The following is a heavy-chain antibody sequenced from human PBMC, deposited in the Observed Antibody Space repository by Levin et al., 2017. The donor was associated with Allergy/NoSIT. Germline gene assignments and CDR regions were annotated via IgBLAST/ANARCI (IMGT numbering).Heavy chain of an antibody. V-gene: IGHV5-51*01. CDR2: IFPDDSDT. CDR1: GYTFTDYW. D-gene: IGHD2-8*01. J-gene: IGHJ2*01. Sequence: VASVKVSCEASGYTFTDYWIAWVRQTPGKGLEWLGTIFPDDSDTRYNPSFQGQVTISADKSIRTAFLQWSSLKASDTAIYYCARPPPLAESRTKWYFDLWGRGTLVTVSS. CDR3: ARPPPLAESRTKWYFDL.